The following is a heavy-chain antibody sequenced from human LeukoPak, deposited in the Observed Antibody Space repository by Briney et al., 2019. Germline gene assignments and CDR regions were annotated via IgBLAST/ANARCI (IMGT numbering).Heavy chain of an antibody. Sequence: SSETLSLTCAVYGGSFSGYYWSWIRQPPGKGLEWIGEINHSGSTNYNPSLKSRVTISVDTSKNQFSLKLSSVTAADTAVYYCARPSGYSGYANYYFDYWGQGTLVTVSS. V-gene: IGHV4-34*01. D-gene: IGHD5-12*01. CDR2: INHSGST. CDR1: GGSFSGYY. CDR3: ARPSGYSGYANYYFDY. J-gene: IGHJ4*02.